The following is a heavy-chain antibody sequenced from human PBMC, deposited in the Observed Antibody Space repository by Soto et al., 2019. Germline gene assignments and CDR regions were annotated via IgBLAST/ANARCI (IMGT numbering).Heavy chain of an antibody. CDR2: IYYSGST. V-gene: IGHV4-59*08. CDR1: GGSISSYY. Sequence: PSETLSLTCTVSGGSISSYYWSWIRQPPGKGLEWIGYIYYSGSTNYNPSLKSRVTISVDTSKNQFSLKLSSVTAADTAVYYCARLPYCSSTSCWFDPWGQGTLVTVSS. D-gene: IGHD2-2*01. CDR3: ARLPYCSSTSCWFDP. J-gene: IGHJ5*02.